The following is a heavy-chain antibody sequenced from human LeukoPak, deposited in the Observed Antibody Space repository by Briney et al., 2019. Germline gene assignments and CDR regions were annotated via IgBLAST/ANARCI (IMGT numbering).Heavy chain of an antibody. CDR2: ISGSGGST. CDR1: GFTFSSYG. Sequence: GSLRLSCAASGFTFSSYGMSWVRQAPGKGLEWVSAISGSGGSTYYADSVKGRFTISRDNSKNTLYLQMNSLRAEDTAVYYCARNYYDSSGYFHYWGQGTLVTVSS. V-gene: IGHV3-23*01. CDR3: ARNYYDSSGYFHY. J-gene: IGHJ4*02. D-gene: IGHD3-22*01.